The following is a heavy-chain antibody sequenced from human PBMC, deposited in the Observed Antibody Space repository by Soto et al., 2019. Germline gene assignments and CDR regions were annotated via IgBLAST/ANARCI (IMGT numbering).Heavy chain of an antibody. V-gene: IGHV4-31*03. D-gene: IGHD4-17*01. J-gene: IGHJ5*02. CDR2: IYYSGST. Sequence: QVQLQESGPGLVKPSQTLSLTCTVSGGSISSGGYYWSWIRQHPGKGLEWIGYIYYSGSTYYNPSLKSRVTISVDTSKNQFSLKLSSVTAADTAVYYCARGHIGPRGYGDYWWFDPWGQGTLVTVSS. CDR3: ARGHIGPRGYGDYWWFDP. CDR1: GGSISSGGYY.